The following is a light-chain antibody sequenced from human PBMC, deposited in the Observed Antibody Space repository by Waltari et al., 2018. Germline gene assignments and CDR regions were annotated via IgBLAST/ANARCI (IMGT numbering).Light chain of an antibody. CDR2: EAT. CDR1: KNDLGTYNF. CDR3: CSYAGGSRVI. J-gene: IGLJ2*01. Sequence: QSALTQPASLSGSPGQSITLSCAGTKNDLGTYNFVSWFQQFPGQAPKLIVSEATKRPSGVSYRFSGSKSGNTASLTISGLQAEDEADYYCCSYAGGSRVIFGGGTKLTVL. V-gene: IGLV2-23*01.